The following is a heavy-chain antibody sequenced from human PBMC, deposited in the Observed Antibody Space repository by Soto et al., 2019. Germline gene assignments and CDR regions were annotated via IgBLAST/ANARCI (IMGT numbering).Heavy chain of an antibody. V-gene: IGHV3-73*01. D-gene: IGHD1-26*01. CDR1: GFTFSGSA. Sequence: GGSLRLSCAASGFTFSGSAMHWVRQASGKGLEWVGRIRSKANSYATAYAASVKGRFTISRDDSKNTAYLQMNSLKTEDTAVYYCAKGNSGSYSYNWFDPWGQGTLVT. CDR3: AKGNSGSYSYNWFDP. J-gene: IGHJ5*02. CDR2: IRSKANSYAT.